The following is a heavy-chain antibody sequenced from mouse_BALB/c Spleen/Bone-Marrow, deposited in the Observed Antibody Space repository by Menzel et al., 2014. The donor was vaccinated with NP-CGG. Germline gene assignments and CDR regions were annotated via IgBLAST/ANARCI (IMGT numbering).Heavy chain of an antibody. Sequence: EVKLVESGGGLVKPGGSLKLSCAASGFAFSSYDMSWVRQTPEKRLEWVAYISSGGGSTYYPDTVKGRFTISRDNAKNTLYLQMSSLKSEDTAMYYCARHGGNSVYYAMDYWGQGTSVTVSS. D-gene: IGHD2-1*01. CDR1: GFAFSSYD. CDR3: ARHGGNSVYYAMDY. CDR2: ISSGGGST. J-gene: IGHJ4*01. V-gene: IGHV5-12-1*01.